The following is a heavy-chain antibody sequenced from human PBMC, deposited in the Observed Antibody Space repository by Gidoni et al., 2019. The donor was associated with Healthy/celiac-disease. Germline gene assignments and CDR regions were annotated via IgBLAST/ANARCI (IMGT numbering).Heavy chain of an antibody. CDR1: GFTFSSYS. CDR3: ARGGEYCSSTSCWDYYYYMDV. J-gene: IGHJ6*03. D-gene: IGHD2-2*01. CDR2: ISSSSSYT. Sequence: EVQLVESGGGLVKPGGSLRLSCAASGFTFSSYSMNWVRQAPGKGLEWVSSISSSSSYTYYADSVKGRFTISRDNAKNSLYLQMNSLRAEDTAVYYCARGGEYCSSTSCWDYYYYMDVWGKGTTVTVSS. V-gene: IGHV3-21*01.